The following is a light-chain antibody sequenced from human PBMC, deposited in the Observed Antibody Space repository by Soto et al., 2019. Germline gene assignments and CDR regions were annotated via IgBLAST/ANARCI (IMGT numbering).Light chain of an antibody. CDR3: QQRSNWPPAT. J-gene: IGKJ5*01. V-gene: IGKV3D-20*02. CDR1: QSVSSNY. CDR2: GAS. Sequence: EIVLTQSPGTLSLSPGERATLSCRASQSVSSNYLAWFQQKPGQAPRLLIYGASSRATGIPARFSGSGSGTDFTLTISSLEPEDFAVYYCQQRSNWPPATFGQGTRLEIK.